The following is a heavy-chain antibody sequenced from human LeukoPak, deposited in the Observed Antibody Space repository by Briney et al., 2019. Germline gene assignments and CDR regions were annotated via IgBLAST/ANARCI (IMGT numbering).Heavy chain of an antibody. V-gene: IGHV3-23*01. J-gene: IGHJ4*02. CDR2: VSGSSDST. CDR1: GFTFSSYS. D-gene: IGHD2-8*01. Sequence: GGSLRLSCAASGFTFSSYSMSWVRQAPGKGLEWVSAVSGSSDSTYYADSVKGRFTISRDNSKNTLSLQMNSLGAEDAAIYYCARDSPVLTYWGQGTLVTVSS. CDR3: ARDSPVLTY.